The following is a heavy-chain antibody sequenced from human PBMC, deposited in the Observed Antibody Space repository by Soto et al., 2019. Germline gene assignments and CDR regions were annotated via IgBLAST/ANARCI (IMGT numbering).Heavy chain of an antibody. CDR3: ARGSVREKHFDY. Sequence: SETLSLTCAVYGGSFSGYYWSWIRQPPGKGMEWIGEINHSGSTNSNPSLKSRVTISVDTSKNQFSLKLSSVTSADTAVYYCARGSVREKHFDYWGQGTLVTVSS. CDR2: INHSGST. CDR1: GGSFSGYY. V-gene: IGHV4-34*01. J-gene: IGHJ4*02.